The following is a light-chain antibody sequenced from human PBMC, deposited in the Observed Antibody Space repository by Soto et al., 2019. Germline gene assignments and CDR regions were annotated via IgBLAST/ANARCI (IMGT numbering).Light chain of an antibody. CDR3: SSYTSSSTLVV. V-gene: IGLV2-14*01. CDR2: DVS. Sequence: QSALTKPASVSGSPGQSITISCTGTSSDVGGYNYVSWYQQHPGKAPKRMIYDVSNRPSGVSNRFSGSKSGNTASLTISGLQADDEADYYCSSYTSSSTLVVFGGGTKLTVL. CDR1: SSDVGGYNY. J-gene: IGLJ2*01.